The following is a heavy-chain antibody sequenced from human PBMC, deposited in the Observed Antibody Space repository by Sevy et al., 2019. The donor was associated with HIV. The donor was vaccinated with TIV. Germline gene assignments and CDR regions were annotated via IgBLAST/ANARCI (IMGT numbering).Heavy chain of an antibody. Sequence: SETLSLTCTVSGGSISSYYWSWIRQPPGKGLEWIGYIYYSGSTNYNPSLKSRVTISVDPSKNQFSLKLSSVTAADTAVYYCAGGIFGVVVLDYWGQGTLVTVSS. D-gene: IGHD3-3*01. V-gene: IGHV4-59*01. J-gene: IGHJ4*02. CDR1: GGSISSYY. CDR3: AGGIFGVVVLDY. CDR2: IYYSGST.